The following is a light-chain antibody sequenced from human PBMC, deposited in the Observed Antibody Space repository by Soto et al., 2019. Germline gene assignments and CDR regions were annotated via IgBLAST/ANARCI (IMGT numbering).Light chain of an antibody. CDR1: ESVAISS. Sequence: EVLMTQSPVTLSLSPGEGAPLSCRASESVAISSIAWYQQKPGQAPRLLIYKTSSRATGIPDRFSGSGSGTDYTLIITRLKPEDSAVYYCQQYSRSRALTFGGGTKVEIK. CDR2: KTS. CDR3: QQYSRSRALT. J-gene: IGKJ4*01. V-gene: IGKV3-20*01.